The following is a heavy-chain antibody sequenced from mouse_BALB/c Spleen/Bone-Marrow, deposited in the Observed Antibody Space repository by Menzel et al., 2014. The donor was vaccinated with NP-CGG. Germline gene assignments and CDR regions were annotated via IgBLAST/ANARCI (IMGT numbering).Heavy chain of an antibody. V-gene: IGHV5-9-2*01. J-gene: IGHJ3*01. D-gene: IGHD2-4*01. CDR1: GFSFNSYG. CDR2: IRGGGSYT. Sequence: EVKLVESGGGLVKSGGSLKLSCAASGFSFNSYGMSWVRQTPEKRLEWVATIRGGGSYTFYPDSVKGRFTISRDNAKNNLYLQLSSLRSEDTALYYCARHAYYDQTEVSFVYWGQGTLVTVSA. CDR3: ARHAYYDQTEVSFVY.